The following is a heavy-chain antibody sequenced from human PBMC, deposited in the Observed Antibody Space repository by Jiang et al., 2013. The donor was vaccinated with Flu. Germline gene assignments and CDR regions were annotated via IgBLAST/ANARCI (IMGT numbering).Heavy chain of an antibody. CDR3: ARHGDSSGIAAAGTGDY. CDR2: IYYSGST. V-gene: IGHV4-39*01. D-gene: IGHD6-13*01. CDR1: GGSISSSSYP. J-gene: IGHJ4*02. Sequence: SLTCTVSGGSISSSSYPMGLDPPAPGKGLEWIGSIYYSGSTYYNPSLKSRVTISVDTSKNQFSLKLSSVTAADTAVYYCARHGDSSGIAAAGTGDYWGQGTLVTVSS.